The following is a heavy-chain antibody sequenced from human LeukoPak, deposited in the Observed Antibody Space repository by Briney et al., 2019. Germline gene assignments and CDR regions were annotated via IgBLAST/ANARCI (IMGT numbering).Heavy chain of an antibody. CDR1: GGSVSSSIYY. Sequence: PSETLSLTCTVSGGSVSSSIYYWGWIRQPPGKGLEWIGSIYYGGNTFYNPSLKSRVTTSVDTSKNQFSLRLTSVTAADTAVYHCARQRGNSTGHFDYWGQGTLVTVSS. D-gene: IGHD4-23*01. CDR3: ARQRGNSTGHFDY. CDR2: IYYGGNT. J-gene: IGHJ4*02. V-gene: IGHV4-39*01.